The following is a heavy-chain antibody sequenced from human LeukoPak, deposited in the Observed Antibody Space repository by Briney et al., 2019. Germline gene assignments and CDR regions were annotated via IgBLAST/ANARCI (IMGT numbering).Heavy chain of an antibody. Sequence: SGTLSLTCTVSGGSISSYYWSWIRQPPGKGLEWIGYIYYSGSTNYNPSLKSRVTISVDTSKNQFSLKLSSVTAADTAVYYCARFIVVVPAARQGPYYYGMDVWGQGTTVTVSS. CDR3: ARFIVVVPAARQGPYYYGMDV. CDR1: GGSISSYY. V-gene: IGHV4-59*01. D-gene: IGHD2-2*01. J-gene: IGHJ6*02. CDR2: IYYSGST.